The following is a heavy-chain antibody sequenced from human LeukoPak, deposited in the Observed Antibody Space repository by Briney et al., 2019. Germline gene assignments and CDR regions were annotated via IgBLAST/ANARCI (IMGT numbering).Heavy chain of an antibody. D-gene: IGHD1-14*01. J-gene: IGHJ4*02. CDR1: GFTVITND. Sequence: YPGGSLRLSCAASGFTVITNDMTWVRQAPAKGLEWVSVLYSDGNTKYADSVQGRFTISRDNSKNTLYLEMNSLSPDDTAVYYCARGVEPLAANTLAYWGQGTLVTVSS. V-gene: IGHV3-53*01. CDR3: ARGVEPLAANTLAY. CDR2: LYSDGNT.